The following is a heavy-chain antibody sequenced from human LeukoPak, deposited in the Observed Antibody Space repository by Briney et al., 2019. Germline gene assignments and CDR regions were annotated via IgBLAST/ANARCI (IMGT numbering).Heavy chain of an antibody. Sequence: SETLSLTCTVSGGSISSGGYYWSWIRQHPGKGLEWIGYIYYSGSTYYNPSLKSRVTISVDTSKNQFSLKLSSVTAADTAVYYCARDSGYYSNWFDPWGRGTLVTVSS. CDR2: IYYSGST. CDR1: GGSISSGGYY. CDR3: ARDSGYYSNWFDP. D-gene: IGHD3-22*01. V-gene: IGHV4-31*03. J-gene: IGHJ5*02.